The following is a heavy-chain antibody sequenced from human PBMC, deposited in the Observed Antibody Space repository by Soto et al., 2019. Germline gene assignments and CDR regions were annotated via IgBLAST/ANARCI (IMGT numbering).Heavy chain of an antibody. CDR1: GFTFSSYA. CDR2: ISGSGGTT. V-gene: IGHV3-23*01. CDR3: AKVKEVGAITLFDY. J-gene: IGHJ4*02. Sequence: EVQLLESGGGLVQPGGSLRLSCAASGFTFSSYAMSWVRQAPGKGLEWVSPISGSGGTTYYADSVKGRFTISRDNSKDTLYLQMNSLRAEDTAVYYCAKVKEVGAITLFDYWGQGTLVTVSS. D-gene: IGHD1-26*01.